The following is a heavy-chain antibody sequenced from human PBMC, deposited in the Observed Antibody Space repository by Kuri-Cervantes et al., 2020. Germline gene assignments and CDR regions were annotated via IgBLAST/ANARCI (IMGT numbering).Heavy chain of an antibody. CDR3: ARGGYSYGYPVGY. CDR1: GFTFASYA. Sequence: GESLKISCAASGFTFASYAMSWVRQAPGKGPEWIAVISGSGYGTNYADSVKGRFTISRDNAKNSLYLQMNSLRAEDTAVYYCARGGYSYGYPVGYWGQGTLVTVSS. CDR2: ISGSGYGT. J-gene: IGHJ4*02. V-gene: IGHV3-23*01. D-gene: IGHD5-18*01.